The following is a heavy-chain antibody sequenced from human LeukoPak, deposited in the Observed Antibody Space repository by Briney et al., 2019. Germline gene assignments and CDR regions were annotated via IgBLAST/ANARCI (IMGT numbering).Heavy chain of an antibody. Sequence: SETLSLTCAVYGGSFSGYYWSWIRQPPGKGLEWIGSIYHSGSTYYNPSLKSRVTISVDTSKNQFSLKLSSVTAADTAVYYCARGGSRYSSSANWFDPWGQGTLVTVSS. J-gene: IGHJ5*02. D-gene: IGHD6-13*01. CDR2: IYHSGST. CDR1: GGSFSGYY. V-gene: IGHV4-34*01. CDR3: ARGGSRYSSSANWFDP.